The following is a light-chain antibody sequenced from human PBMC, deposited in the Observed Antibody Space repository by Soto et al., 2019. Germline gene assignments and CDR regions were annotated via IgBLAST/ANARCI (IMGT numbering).Light chain of an antibody. J-gene: IGKJ1*01. CDR1: QNINRW. CDR2: DAS. V-gene: IGKV1-5*01. CDR3: HSGT. Sequence: DIQMTQSPSTLSASIGDRVTISCRASQNINRWLAWYQHKPGKAPELLIYDASTLASGVPSRFSGSGSGTEVTLTITSLQPDDFATYYCHSGTFGQGTKVEIK.